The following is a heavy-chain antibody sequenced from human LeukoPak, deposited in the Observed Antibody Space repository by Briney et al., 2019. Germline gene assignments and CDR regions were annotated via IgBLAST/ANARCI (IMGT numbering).Heavy chain of an antibody. CDR2: IKQDGSEK. V-gene: IGHV3-7*03. Sequence: WVANIKQDGSEKYYVDSVKGRFTISRDNAKTSLYLQMNSLRAEDTAVYYCAKEGATVTPFDYWGQGPLVTVS. J-gene: IGHJ4*02. D-gene: IGHD4-17*01. CDR3: AKEGATVTPFDY.